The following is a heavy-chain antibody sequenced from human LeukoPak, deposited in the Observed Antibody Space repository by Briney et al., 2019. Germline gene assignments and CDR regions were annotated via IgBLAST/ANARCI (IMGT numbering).Heavy chain of an antibody. CDR1: GGSFSGYY. CDR3: ARDPIPPSYGSSGYHAFDI. J-gene: IGHJ3*02. Sequence: SETLSLTCAVYGGSFSGYYWSWIRQPPGKGLEWIGAINHSGSTNYNPSLKSRVTISVDTSKNQFSLKLSSVTAADTAVYYCARDPIPPSYGSSGYHAFDIWGQGTMVTVSS. CDR2: INHSGST. V-gene: IGHV4-34*01. D-gene: IGHD3-22*01.